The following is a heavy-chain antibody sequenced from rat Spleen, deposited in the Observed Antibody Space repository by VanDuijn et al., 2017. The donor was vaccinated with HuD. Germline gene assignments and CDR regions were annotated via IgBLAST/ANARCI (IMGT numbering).Heavy chain of an antibody. V-gene: IGHV5-31*01. CDR1: GFTFNNHW. Sequence: EVQLVESGGGLVQPGRSLKLSCVASGFTFNNHWMSWIRQAPGKGLEWVASISNSGGSTYYPDSVKGRFTISRDNAKSTLYMQMNSLRSEDTATYYCTRPAPFDYWCQGVMVTVSS. J-gene: IGHJ2*01. D-gene: IGHD3-1*01. CDR3: TRPAPFDY. CDR2: ISNSGGST.